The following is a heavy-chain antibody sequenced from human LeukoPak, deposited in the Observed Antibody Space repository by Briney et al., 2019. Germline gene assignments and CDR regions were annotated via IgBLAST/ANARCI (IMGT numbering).Heavy chain of an antibody. D-gene: IGHD3-10*01. V-gene: IGHV4-34*01. Sequence: SETLSLTCAVYGGSFSGYYWSWIRQPPGKGLEWIGEINHSGSTNYNPSLKSRVTISVDTSVNQFSLMLNSVTAADTAVYYCARDKGQYGSGTRGFTWFDPWGQGTLVTVSS. J-gene: IGHJ5*02. CDR1: GGSFSGYY. CDR2: INHSGST. CDR3: ARDKGQYGSGTRGFTWFDP.